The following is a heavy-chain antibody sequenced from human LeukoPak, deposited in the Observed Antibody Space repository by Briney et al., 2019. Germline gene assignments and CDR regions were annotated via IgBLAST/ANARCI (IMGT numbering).Heavy chain of an antibody. CDR3: ARVRSVYYYYYGMDV. V-gene: IGHV4-34*01. J-gene: IGHJ6*02. CDR1: GGSFSGHY. Sequence: SETLSLTCAVYGGSFSGHYWSWIRQPPGKGLEWIGEINHSGSTNYSPSLKSRVTISVDTSKNQFSLKLSSVTAADTAVYYCARVRSVYYYYYGMDVWGQGTTVTVSS. CDR2: INHSGST.